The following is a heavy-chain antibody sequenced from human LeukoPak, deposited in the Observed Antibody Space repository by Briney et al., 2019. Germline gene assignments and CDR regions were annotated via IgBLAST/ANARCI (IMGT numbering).Heavy chain of an antibody. CDR3: ARCRASGNGFGDFDY. J-gene: IGHJ4*02. CDR2: ISSSTSRT. D-gene: IGHD3-16*01. V-gene: IGHV3-48*03. CDR1: GFTFSSYE. Sequence: GGSLRLSCAASGFTFSSYEMNWVRQAPGKGLEWVAYISSSTSRTHYADSVKGRSTISRDNAKNSLYLQMNSLRAEDTAVYYCARCRASGNGFGDFDYWGQGTLVTVSS.